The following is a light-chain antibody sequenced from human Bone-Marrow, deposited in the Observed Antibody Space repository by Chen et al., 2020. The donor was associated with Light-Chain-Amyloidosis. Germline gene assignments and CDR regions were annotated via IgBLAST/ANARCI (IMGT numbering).Light chain of an antibody. CDR2: EDS. V-gene: IGLV3-21*02. CDR3: QVWDRSSDRPV. CDR1: NIGTTS. J-gene: IGLJ3*02. Sequence: SYVLTQPSSVSVAPGQTATIACGGNNIGTTSVHWYQQTPGQAPLLVVYEDSDRPSGIPERWSGSNAGNTATLTISRVEAGDEADYYCQVWDRSSDRPVFGGGTKLTVL.